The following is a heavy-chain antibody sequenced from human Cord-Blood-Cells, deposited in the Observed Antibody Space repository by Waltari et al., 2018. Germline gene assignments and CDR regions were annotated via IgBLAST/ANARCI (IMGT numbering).Heavy chain of an antibody. Sequence: QVQLQESGPGLVKPSETLSLTCTVSGGSISSYYWSWIRQPAGKGLEWIGRIYTSGGTNYNPARKSRVTMSVGASKNQFSLKLSSVTAADTAVYYCARAFIANWYYFDYWGQGTLVTVSS. V-gene: IGHV4-4*07. CDR3: ARAFIANWYYFDY. CDR1: GGSISSYY. J-gene: IGHJ4*02. CDR2: IYTSGGT. D-gene: IGHD7-27*01.